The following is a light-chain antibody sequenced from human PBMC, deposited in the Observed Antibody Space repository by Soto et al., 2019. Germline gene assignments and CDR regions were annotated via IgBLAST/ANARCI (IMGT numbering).Light chain of an antibody. CDR3: QQYNAYPLT. V-gene: IGKV1-5*01. Sequence: DIQMTQSPSTLSTSVGDRVSITCRASQSISWRLAWYQQKPGKAPKFLIYDASSLESGVQSRFSGSGSGTEFTLTISSLQPDDFATYYCQQYNAYPLTFGGGTKVELK. J-gene: IGKJ4*01. CDR1: QSISWR. CDR2: DAS.